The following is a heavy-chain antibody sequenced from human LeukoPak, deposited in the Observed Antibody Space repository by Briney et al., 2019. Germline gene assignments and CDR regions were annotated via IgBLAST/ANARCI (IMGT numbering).Heavy chain of an antibody. CDR2: IYYSGST. CDR3: ARQGGAADY. D-gene: IGHD1-26*01. Sequence: SETLSLTCTVSGGSISSHYWSWIRQPPGKGLEWIGYIYYSGSTNYNPSLKSRVTISVDTSKNQFSLKLSSVTAADTAVYYCARQGGAADYWGQGTLVTVSS. CDR1: GGSISSHY. J-gene: IGHJ4*02. V-gene: IGHV4-59*08.